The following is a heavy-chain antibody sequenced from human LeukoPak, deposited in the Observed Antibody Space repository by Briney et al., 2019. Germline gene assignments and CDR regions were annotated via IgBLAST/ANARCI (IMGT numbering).Heavy chain of an antibody. V-gene: IGHV3-66*01. J-gene: IGHJ4*02. D-gene: IGHD3-22*01. Sequence: PGGSLRLSCAASGFTVSSNYMSWVRQAPGRGLEWVSVIYSGGSTYYADSVKGRFTISRGNSKNTLYLQMNSLRAEDTAVYYCARRYYYDSSGYYFDYWGQGTLVTVSS. CDR2: IYSGGST. CDR3: ARRYYYDSSGYYFDY. CDR1: GFTVSSNY.